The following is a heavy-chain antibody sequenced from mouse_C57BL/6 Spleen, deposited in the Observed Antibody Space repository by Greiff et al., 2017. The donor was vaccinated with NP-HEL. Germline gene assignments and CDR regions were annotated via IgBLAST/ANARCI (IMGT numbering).Heavy chain of an antibody. D-gene: IGHD2-10*02. V-gene: IGHV1-82*01. CDR3: VVWPPFAY. J-gene: IGHJ3*01. Sequence: VQLQQSGPELVKPGASVKISCKASGYAFSSSWMNWVKQRPGKGLEWIGRIYPGDGDTNYNGKFKGKATLTADKSSSTAYMQLSSLTSEDSAVYYCVVWPPFAYWGQGTLVTVSA. CDR1: GYAFSSSW. CDR2: IYPGDGDT.